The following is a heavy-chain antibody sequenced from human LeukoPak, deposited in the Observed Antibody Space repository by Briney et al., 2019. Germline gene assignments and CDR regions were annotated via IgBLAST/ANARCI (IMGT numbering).Heavy chain of an antibody. Sequence: PSETLSLTCAVYGGSFSGYYWSWIRQPPGKGLEWIGEINHSGSTNYNPSLKSRVTISVDTSKNQFSLKLSSVTAADTAVYYCARSTYGSGRRRFDPWGQGTLVTVSS. V-gene: IGHV4-34*01. CDR2: INHSGST. CDR3: ARSTYGSGRRRFDP. CDR1: GGSFSGYY. D-gene: IGHD3-10*01. J-gene: IGHJ5*02.